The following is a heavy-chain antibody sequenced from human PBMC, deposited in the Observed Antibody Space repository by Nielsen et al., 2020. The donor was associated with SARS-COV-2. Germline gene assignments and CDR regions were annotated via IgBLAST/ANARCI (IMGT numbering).Heavy chain of an antibody. D-gene: IGHD5-12*01. Sequence: LRLSYTVSGGSISSGGYYWSWIRHHPGKGLEWIGYIYFSGRTCYNPSLKGRVTISVDTSKNQFSLSLRSVTAADTAVYYCARESSGYDHYNYGMDVWGQGTTVTVAS. J-gene: IGHJ6*02. CDR2: IYFSGRT. V-gene: IGHV4-31*03. CDR3: ARESSGYDHYNYGMDV. CDR1: GGSISSGGYY.